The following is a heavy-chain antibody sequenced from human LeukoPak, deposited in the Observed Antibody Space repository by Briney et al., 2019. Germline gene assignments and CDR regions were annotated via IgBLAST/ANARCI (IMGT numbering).Heavy chain of an antibody. D-gene: IGHD3-16*02. CDR2: ISSSSSYI. V-gene: IGHV3-21*01. Sequence: GGSLRLSCAASGFTFSSYSMNWVRQAPGKGLEWVSSISSSSSYIYYADSVKGRFTISRDNAKTSLYLQMNSLRAEDTAVYYCASLRLGELSLDAFDIWGQGTMVTVSS. CDR1: GFTFSSYS. CDR3: ASLRLGELSLDAFDI. J-gene: IGHJ3*02.